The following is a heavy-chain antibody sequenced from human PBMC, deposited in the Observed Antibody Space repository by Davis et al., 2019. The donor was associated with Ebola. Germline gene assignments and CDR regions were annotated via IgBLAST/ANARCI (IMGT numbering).Heavy chain of an antibody. J-gene: IGHJ4*02. D-gene: IGHD3-3*02. CDR2: IYPGDSDT. Sequence: GESPKISCKCSGYTFTTYWIGWLRQMHGKGLEWMGIIYPGDSDTRYSPSFQGQVTISAAKSISTAYLQWSSLKASDTAMYYCARRGGWSGAFLDYWGQGTLVTVSS. V-gene: IGHV5-51*01. CDR1: GYTFTTYW. CDR3: ARRGGWSGAFLDY.